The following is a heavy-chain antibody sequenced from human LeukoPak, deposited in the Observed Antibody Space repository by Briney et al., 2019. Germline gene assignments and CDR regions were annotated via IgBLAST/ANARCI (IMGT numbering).Heavy chain of an antibody. D-gene: IGHD3-3*01. J-gene: IGHJ4*02. V-gene: IGHV4-61*02. CDR2: IYTSGST. CDR3: ARVHDFWSGGSYYFVY. CDR1: GGSISSGSYY. Sequence: KTSGTLSLTCTVSGGSISSGSYYWSWIRQPAGKGLEWIGRIYTSGSTNYNPSLKSRVTISVDTSKNQFSLKLSSVTAADTAVYYCARVHDFWSGGSYYFVYWGQGTLVTVSP.